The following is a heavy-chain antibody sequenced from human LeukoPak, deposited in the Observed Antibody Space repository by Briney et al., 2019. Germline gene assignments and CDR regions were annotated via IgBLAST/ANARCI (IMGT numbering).Heavy chain of an antibody. J-gene: IGHJ4*02. V-gene: IGHV3-23*01. CDR3: AKDHRSSWRAFDY. Sequence: GGSLRLSCAASGFTFSSYAMSWVRQAPGKGLEWVSAISGSGGSTYYADSVKGRFTISRDNSKNTQYLQMNSLRAEDTAVYYCAKDHRSSWRAFDYWGQGTLVTVSS. CDR1: GFTFSSYA. CDR2: ISGSGGST. D-gene: IGHD6-13*01.